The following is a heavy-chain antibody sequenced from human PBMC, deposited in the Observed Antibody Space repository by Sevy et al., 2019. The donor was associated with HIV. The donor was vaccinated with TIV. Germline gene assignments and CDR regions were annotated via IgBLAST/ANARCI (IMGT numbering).Heavy chain of an antibody. V-gene: IGHV3-49*04. D-gene: IGHD1-1*01. J-gene: IGHJ4*02. CDR2: LKSKAYGGTV. CDR1: GFTFGDYA. CDR3: TRWKGAHSIFDY. Sequence: GGSLRLSCTASGFTFGDYAMSWVRQAPGKGLEWVAFLKSKAYGGTVDNAASVKGSFTMFTEDTKSSAYLQMNDLQTEDKSVYYCTRWKGAHSIFDYWGQGALVTVSS.